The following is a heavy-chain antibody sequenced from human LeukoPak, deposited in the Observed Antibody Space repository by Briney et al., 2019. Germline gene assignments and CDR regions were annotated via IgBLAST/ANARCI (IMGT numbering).Heavy chain of an antibody. CDR3: ARDWAWGGFDH. D-gene: IGHD3-16*01. Sequence: GGSLRLSCAASGFTFSSYSMNWVRQAPGKGLEWVSYISSTGSTIYYADSVKGRFTISRDNAKNTLYLQMNSLRVDDTAIYYCARDWAWGGFDHWGQGALVTVSP. J-gene: IGHJ4*02. CDR1: GFTFSSYS. CDR2: ISSTGSTI. V-gene: IGHV3-48*04.